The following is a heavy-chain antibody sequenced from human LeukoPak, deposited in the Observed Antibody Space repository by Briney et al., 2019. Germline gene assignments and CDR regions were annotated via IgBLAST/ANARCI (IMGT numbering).Heavy chain of an antibody. CDR1: GFTFSSYW. CDR3: ARAGVCSTSCYFMDYYYMDV. CDR2: IKQDGSEK. D-gene: IGHD2-2*01. Sequence: PGGSLRLSCAASGFTFSSYWMSWVRQAPGKGLEWVANIKQDGSEKYYVDSVKGRFTISRDNAKNSLYLQMNSLRAEDTAVYYCARAGVCSTSCYFMDYYYMDVWGKGTTVTVSS. J-gene: IGHJ6*03. V-gene: IGHV3-7*01.